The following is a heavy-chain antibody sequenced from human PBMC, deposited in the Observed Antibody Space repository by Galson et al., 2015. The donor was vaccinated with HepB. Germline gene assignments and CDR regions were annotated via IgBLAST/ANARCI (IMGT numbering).Heavy chain of an antibody. V-gene: IGHV3-33*01. J-gene: IGHJ6*02. CDR1: GFTFSSYG. D-gene: IGHD5-12*01. CDR3: ARETDGGYVRAPGGMDV. Sequence: SLRLSCAASGFTFSSYGMHWVRQAPGKGLEWVAVIWYDGSNKYYADSVKGRFTISRDNSKNTLYLQMNSLRAEDTAVYYCARETDGGYVRAPGGMDVWGQGTTVTVSS. CDR2: IWYDGSNK.